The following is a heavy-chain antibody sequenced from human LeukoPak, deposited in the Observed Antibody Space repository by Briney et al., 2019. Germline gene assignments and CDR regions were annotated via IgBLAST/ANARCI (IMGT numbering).Heavy chain of an antibody. CDR2: IYSGGST. CDR3: AGRPHGDHPFFDY. CDR1: GFIVSNKY. V-gene: IGHV3-53*01. J-gene: IGHJ4*02. Sequence: GGSLRLSCAASGFIVSNKYMSWVRQAPGKGLEWVSVIYSGGSTYYAESVKGRFTITRDISKNTPYLQMNSLRVEDTAVYFCAGRPHGDHPFFDYWGPGTLVIVSS. D-gene: IGHD3-3*02.